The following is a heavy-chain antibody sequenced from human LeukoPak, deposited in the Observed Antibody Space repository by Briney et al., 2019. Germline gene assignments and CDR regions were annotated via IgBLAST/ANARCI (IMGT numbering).Heavy chain of an antibody. CDR3: ARDLRYFDWLLNFDY. V-gene: IGHV1-46*01. CDR2: INPSGGST. D-gene: IGHD3-9*01. CDR1: GYSFTSYY. J-gene: IGHJ4*02. Sequence: ASVKVSCKASGYSFTSYYIHWVRQAPGQGLEWMGIINPSGGSTSYAQKFQGRVTMTRDTSTSTVYMELSSLRSEDTAVYYCARDLRYFDWLLNFDYWGQGTLVTVSS.